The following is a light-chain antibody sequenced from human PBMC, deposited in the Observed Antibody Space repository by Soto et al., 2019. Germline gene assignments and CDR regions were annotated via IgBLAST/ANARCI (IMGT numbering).Light chain of an antibody. J-gene: IGLJ3*02. CDR2: EVR. V-gene: IGLV2-14*01. CDR3: SSYTSSSTSV. CDR1: SSDVGAYNY. Sequence: QSALTQPASVSGSPGQSITISCTGTSSDVGAYNYVSWYQQHPGKAPKLMIYEVRNRPSGVSDRFSGSRSGNTASLTISGLQAEDESDYYCSSYTSSSTSVFGGGTKLTVL.